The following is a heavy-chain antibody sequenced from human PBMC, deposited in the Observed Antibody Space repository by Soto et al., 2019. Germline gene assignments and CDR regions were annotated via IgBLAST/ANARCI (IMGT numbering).Heavy chain of an antibody. CDR3: TRYLHCSSTSCEGPDY. Sequence: QPGGSLRLSCTASGFTFGDYAMSWFRQAPGKGLEWVGFIRSKAYGGTTEYAASVKGRFTISRDDSKSIAYLQMNSLKTEDTAVYYCTRYLHCSSTSCEGPDYWGQGSLVPVSS. J-gene: IGHJ4*02. D-gene: IGHD2-2*01. V-gene: IGHV3-49*03. CDR1: GFTFGDYA. CDR2: IRSKAYGGTT.